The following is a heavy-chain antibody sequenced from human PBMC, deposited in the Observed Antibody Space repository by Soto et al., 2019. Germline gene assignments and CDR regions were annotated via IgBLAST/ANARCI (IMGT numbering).Heavy chain of an antibody. Sequence: GGSLRLCSSATGFNINDYTMNWVRQAPGKALKWVSFISRSSTTIYYADSVKGRFTISRDNAKSSLFLQMNSLRDEDTAVYYCARVGKDIIETLYHDYYGLDVWGQGTTVTVSS. V-gene: IGHV3-48*02. CDR2: ISRSSTTI. CDR3: ARVGKDIIETLYHDYYGLDV. CDR1: GFNINDYT. J-gene: IGHJ6*02. D-gene: IGHD2-15*01.